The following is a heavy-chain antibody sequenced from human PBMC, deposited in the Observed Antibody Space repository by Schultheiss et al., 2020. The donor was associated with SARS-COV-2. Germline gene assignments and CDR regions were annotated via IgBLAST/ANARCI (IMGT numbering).Heavy chain of an antibody. J-gene: IGHJ4*02. CDR3: AHSGAVVVTTATSFDY. Sequence: SGPTLVKPTQTLTLTCTFSGFSLSTGAVGVGWVRQPPGKALEWLALIYWDDNKRYSPSLKSRLTITKDTSKNQVVLTMTNVDPVDTATYYCAHSGAVVVTTATSFDYWGQGILVTAS. CDR2: IYWDDNK. V-gene: IGHV2-5*02. CDR1: GFSLSTGAVG. D-gene: IGHD2-15*01.